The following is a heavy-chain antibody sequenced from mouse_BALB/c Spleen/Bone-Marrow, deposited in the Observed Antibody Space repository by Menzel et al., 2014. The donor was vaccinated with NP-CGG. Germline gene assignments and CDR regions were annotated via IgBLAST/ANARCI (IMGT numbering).Heavy chain of an antibody. CDR3: AREGPWFAF. V-gene: IGHV1S137*01. J-gene: IGHJ3*01. CDR2: IGTYYGDA. CDR1: GYTFTDYA. Sequence: QVQLQQSGAELVRPGVSVKTSCKGSGYTFTDYAMHWVKQSHAKSLEWIGVIGTYYGDATYNQKFKTKATMTVDKSSSTAYMELARLTSEDSALYYCAREGPWFAFWGQGTLVTVSA.